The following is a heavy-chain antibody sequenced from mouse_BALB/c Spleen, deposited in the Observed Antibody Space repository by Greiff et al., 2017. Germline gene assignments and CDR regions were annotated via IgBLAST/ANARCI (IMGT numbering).Heavy chain of an antibody. CDR2: ILPGSGST. J-gene: IGHJ2*01. V-gene: IGHV1-9*01. Sequence: LVESGAELMKPGASVKISCKATGYTFSSYWIEWVKQRPGHGLEWIGEILPGSGSTNYNEKFKGKATFTADTSSNTAYMQLSSLTSEDSAVYYCASGGRGGTFDYWGQGTTLTVSS. CDR3: ASGGRGGTFDY. CDR1: GYTFSSYW. D-gene: IGHD3-1*01.